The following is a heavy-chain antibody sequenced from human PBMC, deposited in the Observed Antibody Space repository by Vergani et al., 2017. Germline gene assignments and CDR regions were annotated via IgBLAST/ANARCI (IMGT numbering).Heavy chain of an antibody. D-gene: IGHD6-6*01. CDR2: INHSGST. J-gene: IGHJ4*02. CDR3: AREQLRGGFDY. V-gene: IGHV4-30-2*01. CDR1: GGSISRGGYY. Sequence: QLQLQESGSGLVKPSQTLSLTCAVSGGSISRGGYYWSWIRQPPGKGLEWIWEINHSGSTNYNPSLKSRVTISVDTSKNQFSLKLSSVTAADTAVYYCAREQLRGGFDYWGQGTLVTVSA.